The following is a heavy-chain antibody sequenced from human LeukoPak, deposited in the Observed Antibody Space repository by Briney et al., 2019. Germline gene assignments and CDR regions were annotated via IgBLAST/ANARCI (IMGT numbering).Heavy chain of an antibody. Sequence: SETLSHTRTVSCGSLSSLYWICIRAPPGEGGEWIGRIYTSGGTNYTPSLKSRDTISVDTSKKPLSLKLSSVTAADTPVFYRARTDNRGYCHGDDDAFDIGSQATMVTVS. CDR3: ARTDNRGYCHGDDDAFDI. J-gene: IGHJ3*02. CDR1: CGSLSSLY. V-gene: IGHV4-4*07. CDR2: IYTSGGT. D-gene: IGHD3-22*01.